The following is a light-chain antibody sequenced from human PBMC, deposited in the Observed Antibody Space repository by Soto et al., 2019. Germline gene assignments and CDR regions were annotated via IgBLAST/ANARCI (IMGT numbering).Light chain of an antibody. V-gene: IGKV3-20*01. CDR2: GAS. J-gene: IGKJ2*01. CDR3: QQYGSSPLYT. CDR1: QSVSSSY. Sequence: EIVLTQSPGTLSLSPGERATLSCRASQSVSSSYLAWYQQKPGQAPRLLIYGASSRATGIPERFSGSGSGTDFTLTISRLESEDFAVYYCQQYGSSPLYTFGQGTKLEIK.